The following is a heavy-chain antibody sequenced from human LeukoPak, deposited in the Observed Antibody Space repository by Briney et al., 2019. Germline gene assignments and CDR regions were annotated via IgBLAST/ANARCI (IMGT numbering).Heavy chain of an antibody. CDR3: ARSGYSYSFPRSFPLNFDY. CDR2: IIPIFGTA. J-gene: IGHJ4*02. Sequence: SVKVSCKASGGTFSSYAISWVRQAPGQGLEWMGGIIPIFGTANYAQKFQGRVTITTDESTSTAYMELSSLRSEDTAVYYCARSGYSYSFPRSFPLNFDYWGQGTLVTVFS. CDR1: GGTFSSYA. V-gene: IGHV1-69*05. D-gene: IGHD5-18*01.